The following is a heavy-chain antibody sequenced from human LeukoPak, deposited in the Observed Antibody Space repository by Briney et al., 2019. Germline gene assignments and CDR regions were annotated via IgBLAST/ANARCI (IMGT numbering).Heavy chain of an antibody. D-gene: IGHD2-21*02. Sequence: GGSLRLSCAASGFTFSSYAMSWVRQAPGKGVEWVSAISGSGGSTYYADSVKGRFTISRDNSKNPLYLQMNSLRAEATAVYYCATLLGYCGGDCYPDYWGQGTLVTVSS. J-gene: IGHJ4*02. CDR3: ATLLGYCGGDCYPDY. CDR1: GFTFSSYA. V-gene: IGHV3-23*01. CDR2: ISGSGGST.